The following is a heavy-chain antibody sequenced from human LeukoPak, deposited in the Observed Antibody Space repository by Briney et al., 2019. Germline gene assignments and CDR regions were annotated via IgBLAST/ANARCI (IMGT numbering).Heavy chain of an antibody. D-gene: IGHD1-14*01. J-gene: IGHJ4*02. CDR1: GYTFTSYY. Sequence: ASVKVSCKASGYTFTSYYRHWVRQAPGQGREWMGWINPNSGETAYAQRFQGSVTVTRDTSNSTVYLELTSLRSDDTAPYYSASGKFLASALKFWGQGTLVTVSS. CDR2: INPNSGET. CDR3: ASGKFLASALKF. V-gene: IGHV1-2*02.